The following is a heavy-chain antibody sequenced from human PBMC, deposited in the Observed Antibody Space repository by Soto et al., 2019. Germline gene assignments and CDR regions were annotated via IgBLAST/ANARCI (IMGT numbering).Heavy chain of an antibody. J-gene: IGHJ4*02. CDR1: GFTFSSYG. CDR3: ATTGPY. CDR2: IRFDGSNK. V-gene: IGHV3-33*01. Sequence: QVQLVESGGGVVQPGRSLRLSCAASGFTFSSYGMHWVRQAQGKGLEWVAVIRFDGSNKFYADSVKGRFTISRDNSKNTVSLQMNSLRDEDSAAYYCATTGPYWGQGTLVTVSS.